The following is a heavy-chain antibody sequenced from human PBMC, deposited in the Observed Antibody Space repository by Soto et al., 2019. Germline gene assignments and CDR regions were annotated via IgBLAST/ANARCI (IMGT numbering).Heavy chain of an antibody. D-gene: IGHD5-12*01. Sequence: QVQLVQSGAEVKKPGASVKVSCKASGYTFTSYGISWVRQAPGQGLEWMGWISAYNGNTNYAQKLQGRVTMTTDTSTSTAYMELRSLRSDDTAVYYGAREEEDAYSGYDLYFDSWGQGTLVTVSS. V-gene: IGHV1-18*01. J-gene: IGHJ4*02. CDR2: ISAYNGNT. CDR1: GYTFTSYG. CDR3: AREEEDAYSGYDLYFDS.